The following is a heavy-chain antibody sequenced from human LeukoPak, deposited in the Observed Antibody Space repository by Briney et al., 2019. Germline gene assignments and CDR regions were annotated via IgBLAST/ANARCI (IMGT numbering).Heavy chain of an antibody. CDR2: IKSKTDGGKT. CDR1: GFTFSNAW. CDR3: TTAGAFDI. Sequence: GGSLRLSCAASGFTFSNAWMSWVRQAPGKGVEWVGRIKSKTDGGKTDYAAPVKGRFTISRDDSKNTLYLQMNSLKTEDTAVYYCTTAGAFDIWGQGTMVTVSS. D-gene: IGHD7-27*01. J-gene: IGHJ3*02. V-gene: IGHV3-15*01.